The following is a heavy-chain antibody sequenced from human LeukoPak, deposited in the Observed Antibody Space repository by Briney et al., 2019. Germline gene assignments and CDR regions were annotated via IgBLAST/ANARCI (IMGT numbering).Heavy chain of an antibody. D-gene: IGHD3-10*02. CDR2: ITSSDSTT. CDR3: AELGITMIGGV. V-gene: IGHV3-48*03. Sequence: GGSLRLSCVASGFTFSSYEMNWVRQAPGKGLEWLSYITSSDSTTHYADSVKGRFTISRDNAQNSLYLQMNSLRAEDTAVYYCAELGITMIGGVWGKGTTVTISS. CDR1: GFTFSSYE. J-gene: IGHJ6*04.